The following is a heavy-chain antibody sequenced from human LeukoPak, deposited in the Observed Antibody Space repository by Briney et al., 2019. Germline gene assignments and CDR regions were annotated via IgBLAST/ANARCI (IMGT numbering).Heavy chain of an antibody. J-gene: IGHJ3*02. V-gene: IGHV3-49*05. CDR2: IRSKAYGGTT. Sequence: KAGGSLRLSCTTSGFTFGDYTMSWFRQAPGKGLEWVGFIRSKAYGGTTEYAASVKGRFTISRDNSKNTLYLQMNSLRAEDTAVYYCAKAVVPAAMGSDAFDIWGQGTMVTVSS. D-gene: IGHD2-2*01. CDR3: AKAVVPAAMGSDAFDI. CDR1: GFTFGDYT.